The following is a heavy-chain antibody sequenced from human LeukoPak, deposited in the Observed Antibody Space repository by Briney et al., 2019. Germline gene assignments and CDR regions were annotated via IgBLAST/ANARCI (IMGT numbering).Heavy chain of an antibody. CDR1: GDTFTSYG. CDR2: ISAYNGNT. CDR3: AKSFYAYCGGDCYSSAFDI. D-gene: IGHD2-21*02. V-gene: IGHV1-18*01. Sequence: ASVKVSCKASGDTFTSYGISWVRQAPGQGLEWMGWISAYNGNTNYAQKLQGRVTMTTDTSTSTAYMELRSLRSDDTAVYYCAKSFYAYCGGDCYSSAFDIWGQGTMVTVSS. J-gene: IGHJ3*02.